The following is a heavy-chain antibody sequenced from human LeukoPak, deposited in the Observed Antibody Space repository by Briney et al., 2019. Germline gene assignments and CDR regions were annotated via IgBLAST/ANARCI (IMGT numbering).Heavy chain of an antibody. D-gene: IGHD5-12*01. CDR2: IYSGGST. Sequence: GGSLRLSCAASGFTVSSNYMSWVRQAPGKGLEWVSVIYSGGSTYYADSVKGGFIISSDNSKNTLYLLMNSMRAEDAAVYYCARYIVATITSWGQGTLVTVSS. J-gene: IGHJ4*02. V-gene: IGHV3-53*01. CDR3: ARYIVATITS. CDR1: GFTVSSNY.